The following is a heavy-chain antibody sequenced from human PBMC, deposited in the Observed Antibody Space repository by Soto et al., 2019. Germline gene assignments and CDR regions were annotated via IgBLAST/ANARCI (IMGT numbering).Heavy chain of an antibody. V-gene: IGHV3-48*03. Sequence: GGSLRLSCAASGFNFNIYEMNWVRQAPGKGLEWVSYISISGDTIYSADSVKGRSTISRDNAKKSLHLQMNSLRAEDTAVYYCAKIDDRYGIASSDYWGQGTQVTVSS. CDR2: ISISGDTI. J-gene: IGHJ4*02. D-gene: IGHD4-17*01. CDR1: GFNFNIYE. CDR3: AKIDDRYGIASSDY.